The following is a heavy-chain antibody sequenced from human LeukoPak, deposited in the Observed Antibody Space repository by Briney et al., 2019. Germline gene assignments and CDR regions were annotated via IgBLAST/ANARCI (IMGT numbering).Heavy chain of an antibody. Sequence: PGGSLRLSCAASGFTFSSYSMNWVRQAPGKGLEWVSSISSSSSYIYYADSVKGRFTISRDNAKNSLYLQMNSLRAEDTAVYYCASLLSMTTVPYYFDYWGQGTLVTVSS. J-gene: IGHJ4*02. CDR2: ISSSSSYI. D-gene: IGHD4-11*01. CDR3: ASLLSMTTVPYYFDY. V-gene: IGHV3-21*01. CDR1: GFTFSSYS.